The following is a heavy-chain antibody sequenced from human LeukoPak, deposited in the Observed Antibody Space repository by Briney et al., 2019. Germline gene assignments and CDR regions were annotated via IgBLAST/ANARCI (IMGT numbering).Heavy chain of an antibody. CDR2: IYYSGAT. D-gene: IGHD2-2*01. J-gene: IGHJ1*01. V-gene: IGHV4-39*01. CDR1: GGSISSLY. Sequence: SETLSLTCTVSGGSISSLYWGWIRQPPGRGLEWIGTIYYSGATYYNPSLRSRVTISVDTSNNQFSLKLSSVTAADTAVYYCARVGYCSSTSCPEYFQHWGQGTLVTVSS. CDR3: ARVGYCSSTSCPEYFQH.